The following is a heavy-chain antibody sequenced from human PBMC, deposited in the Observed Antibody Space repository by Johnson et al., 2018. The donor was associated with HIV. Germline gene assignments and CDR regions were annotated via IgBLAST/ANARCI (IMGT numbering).Heavy chain of an antibody. V-gene: IGHV3-30*02. J-gene: IGHJ3*02. CDR1: GFTFSSYG. CDR3: ARDVANYYDPGAFDI. Sequence: QVQLVESGGGVVQPGGSLRLSCAASGFTFSSYGMHWVRQAPGKGLEWVAFIRFDGSNKYYADSVKGRFTISRDNSKNTLYLQINSLRAEDTAVYYCARDVANYYDPGAFDIWGQGTMVTVSS. CDR2: IRFDGSNK. D-gene: IGHD3-22*01.